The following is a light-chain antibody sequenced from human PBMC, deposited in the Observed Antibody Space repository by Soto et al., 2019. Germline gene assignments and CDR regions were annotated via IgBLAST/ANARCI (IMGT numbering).Light chain of an antibody. Sequence: DIQLTQSPSFLSASVGDRVTITCRASQGISSYLAWYQQIPGKAPKLLIYAASTLQSAVPSRFSGSGSGTEFTLTISSLQPEDFATYYCQQHNSYPVTFGQGTKLEIK. CDR1: QGISSY. CDR2: AAS. CDR3: QQHNSYPVT. V-gene: IGKV1-9*01. J-gene: IGKJ2*01.